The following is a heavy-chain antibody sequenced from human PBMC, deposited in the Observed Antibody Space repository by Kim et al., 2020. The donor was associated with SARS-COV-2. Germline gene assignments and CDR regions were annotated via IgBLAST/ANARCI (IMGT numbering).Heavy chain of an antibody. V-gene: IGHV3-23*01. Sequence: YYTDSAKGRFTITRDNSKGTLFLQMNSLRAEDTAVYYCAKLVGSAIKDDFWGQGILVTVSS. D-gene: IGHD6-19*01. J-gene: IGHJ4*02. CDR3: AKLVGSAIKDDF.